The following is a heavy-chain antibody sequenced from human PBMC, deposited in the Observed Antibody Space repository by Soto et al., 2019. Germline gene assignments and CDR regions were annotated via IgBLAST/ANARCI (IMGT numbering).Heavy chain of an antibody. Sequence: PSETLSLTCAVYGGSFSCYDWSWIRQPPGKGLEWIGEINHSGSTNYNPSLKSRVTISVDTSKNQFSLKPSSVTAADTAVYYCARGGRYCSSTSCYPPYYYYYMDVWGKGTTVTVSS. CDR2: INHSGST. CDR3: ARGGRYCSSTSCYPPYYYYYMDV. D-gene: IGHD2-2*01. CDR1: GGSFSCYD. V-gene: IGHV4-34*01. J-gene: IGHJ6*03.